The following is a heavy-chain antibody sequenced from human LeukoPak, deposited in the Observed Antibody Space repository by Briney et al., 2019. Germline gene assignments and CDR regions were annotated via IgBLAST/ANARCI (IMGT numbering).Heavy chain of an antibody. Sequence: PGGSLRLSCAASGFTFSSYEMNWVRQAPGKGLEWVSYISSSGSTIYYADSVKGRFTISRDNSKNTLYPQMNSLRAEDTAVYYCARVFRSSSPDFDYWGQGTLVTVSS. D-gene: IGHD6-6*01. CDR2: ISSSGSTI. CDR1: GFTFSSYE. J-gene: IGHJ4*02. V-gene: IGHV3-48*03. CDR3: ARVFRSSSPDFDY.